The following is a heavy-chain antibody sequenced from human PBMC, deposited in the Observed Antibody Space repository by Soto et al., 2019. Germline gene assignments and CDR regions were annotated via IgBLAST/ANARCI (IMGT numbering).Heavy chain of an antibody. CDR1: GGTFSIYA. J-gene: IGHJ4*02. CDR3: ARDRYQLLLGHLFDY. V-gene: IGHV1-69*13. D-gene: IGHD2-2*01. CDR2: IIPIFGTA. Sequence: GASVKVSCKASGGTFSIYAISWVRQAPGQGLEWMGGIIPIFGTANYAQKFQGRVTITADESTSTAYMELSSLRSEDTAVYYCARDRYQLLLGHLFDYWGQGTLVTSPQ.